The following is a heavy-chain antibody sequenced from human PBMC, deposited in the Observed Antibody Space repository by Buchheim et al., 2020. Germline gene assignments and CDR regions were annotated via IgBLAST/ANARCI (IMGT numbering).Heavy chain of an antibody. CDR2: ISYDGSNK. J-gene: IGHJ6*03. Sequence: QVQLVESGGGVVQPGRSLRLSCAASGFTFSSYGMHWVRQAPGKGLEWVAVISYDGSNKYYADSVKGRFTISRDNSKKTLYLQMNSLRAEDTAVYYCAKQWLDYYYYMDVWGKGTT. V-gene: IGHV3-30*18. CDR3: AKQWLDYYYYMDV. D-gene: IGHD6-19*01. CDR1: GFTFSSYG.